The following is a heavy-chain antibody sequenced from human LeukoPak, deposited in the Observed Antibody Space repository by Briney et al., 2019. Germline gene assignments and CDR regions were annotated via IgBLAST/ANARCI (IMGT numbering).Heavy chain of an antibody. CDR1: GFTFSSYG. CDR2: ISYDGSNK. CDR3: ARAGSFSSSYGISWDY. D-gene: IGHD2-15*01. V-gene: IGHV3-30*03. Sequence: GGSLRLSCAASGFTFSSYGMHWVRQAPGKGLEWVAVISYDGSNKYYADSVKGRFTISRDNAKNSLYLQMSSLRAEDTAVYYCARAGSFSSSYGISWDYWGQGALVAVSS. J-gene: IGHJ4*02.